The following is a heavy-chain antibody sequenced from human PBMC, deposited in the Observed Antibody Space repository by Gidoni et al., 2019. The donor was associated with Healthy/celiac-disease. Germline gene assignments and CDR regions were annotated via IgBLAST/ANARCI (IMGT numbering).Heavy chain of an antibody. V-gene: IGHV3-15*01. D-gene: IGHD5-12*01. CDR3: TTDLYSGYDWDSPNFDY. Sequence: EVQLVESGGGLVKPGGSLRLSCAASGFTFSNAWMSWVRQAPGKGLEWVGRIKSKTDGGTTDYAAPVKGRFTISRDDSKNTLYLQMNSLKTEDTAVYYCTTDLYSGYDWDSPNFDYWGQGTLVTVSS. CDR1: GFTFSNAW. J-gene: IGHJ4*02. CDR2: IKSKTDGGTT.